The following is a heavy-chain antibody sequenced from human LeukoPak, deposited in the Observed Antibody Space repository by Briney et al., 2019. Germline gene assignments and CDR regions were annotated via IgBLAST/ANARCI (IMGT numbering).Heavy chain of an antibody. Sequence: KASETLSLTCTVSGGSISSGDYYWSWIRQPPGKGLEWIGYIYYSGSTYYNPSLKSRVTISVDTSKNQFSLKLSSVTAADTAVYYCATSLPQGVTTTVSSPFDYWGQGTLVTVSS. V-gene: IGHV4-30-4*01. D-gene: IGHD4-17*01. CDR3: ATSLPQGVTTTVSSPFDY. J-gene: IGHJ4*02. CDR1: GGSISSGDYY. CDR2: IYYSGST.